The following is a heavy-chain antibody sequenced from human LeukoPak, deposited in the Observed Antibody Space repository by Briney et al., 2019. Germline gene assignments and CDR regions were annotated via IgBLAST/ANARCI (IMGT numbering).Heavy chain of an antibody. Sequence: PSETLSLACTVSGGSISSYYWSWIRQPPGKGLEWIGYIYYSGSTNYNPSLKSRVTISVDTSKNQFSLKLSSVTAADTAVYYCAGSQSRCSSTSCSDYWGQGTLATVSS. V-gene: IGHV4-59*08. J-gene: IGHJ4*02. CDR2: IYYSGST. D-gene: IGHD2-2*01. CDR3: AGSQSRCSSTSCSDY. CDR1: GGSISSYY.